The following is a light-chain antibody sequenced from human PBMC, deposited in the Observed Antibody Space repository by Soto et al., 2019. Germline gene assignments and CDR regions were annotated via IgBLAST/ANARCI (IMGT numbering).Light chain of an antibody. CDR3: QSYDSSLSGVV. J-gene: IGLJ2*01. CDR2: GNS. CDR1: SSNIGAGYD. V-gene: IGLV1-40*01. Sequence: QSVLTQPPSVSGAPGQRVTISCTGSSSNIGAGYDVHWYQQLPGTAPKLLIYGNSNRPSGVPDRFSGSKSGTSASLANTGLQADEEADYYCQSYDSSLSGVVFGGGTQLTVL.